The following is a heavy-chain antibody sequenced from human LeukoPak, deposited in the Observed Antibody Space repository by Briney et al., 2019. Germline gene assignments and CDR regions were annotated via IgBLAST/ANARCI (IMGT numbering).Heavy chain of an antibody. CDR2: IYSGGST. J-gene: IGHJ2*01. CDR1: GFTVSSSY. V-gene: IGHV3-66*01. Sequence: GGSLRLSCAASGFTVSSSYMSWVRQAPGEGLEWVSVIYSGGSTYYADSVKGRFAISRDNSQNTLYLQMNSLRAEDTAVYYCARGSHYDSSGFTLFDLWGRGTLVTVSS. CDR3: ARGSHYDSSGFTLFDL. D-gene: IGHD3-22*01.